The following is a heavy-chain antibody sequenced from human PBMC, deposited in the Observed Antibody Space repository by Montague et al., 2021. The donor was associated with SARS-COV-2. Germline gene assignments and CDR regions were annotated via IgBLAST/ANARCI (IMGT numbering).Heavy chain of an antibody. J-gene: IGHJ4*02. D-gene: IGHD6-19*01. CDR1: GGSISSNTYY. V-gene: IGHV4-39*01. CDR3: ATQEDPSGWIPGPFDF. Sequence: SETLSLTCTVSGGSISSNTYYWAWIRQPPGQGLEWIGSIYYRGSTYYNPSLKSRVFISVDTSKKQLSLTLTSVTAADTAVYYCATQEDPSGWIPGPFDFRGQGTLLSVSS. CDR2: IYYRGST.